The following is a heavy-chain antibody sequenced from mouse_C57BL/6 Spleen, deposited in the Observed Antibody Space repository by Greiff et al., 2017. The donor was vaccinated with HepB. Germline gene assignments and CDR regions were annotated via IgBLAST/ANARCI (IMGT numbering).Heavy chain of an antibody. Sequence: ESGPGLVKPSQSLSLTCSVTGYSITSGYYWNWIRQFPGNNLEWMGYISYDGSNNYNPSLKNRISITRDTSKNQFFLKLNSVTTEDTATYYCADYYGSSYWYFDVWGTGTTVTVSS. J-gene: IGHJ1*03. V-gene: IGHV3-6*01. CDR1: GYSITSGYY. D-gene: IGHD1-1*01. CDR2: ISYDGSN. CDR3: ADYYGSSYWYFDV.